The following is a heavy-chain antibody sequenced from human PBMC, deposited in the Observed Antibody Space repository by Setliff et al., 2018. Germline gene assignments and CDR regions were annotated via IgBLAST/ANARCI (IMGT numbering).Heavy chain of an antibody. V-gene: IGHV1-46*01. CDR3: AREAKRNVVVVVAATLVY. CDR2: INPSGGST. Sequence: ASVKVSCKASGYTFTSYYMHWVRQAPGQGLEWMGIINPSGGSTSYAQKFQGRVTMTRDTSTSTVYMELSSLRSEDTAVYYCAREAKRNVVVVVAATLVYWGQGTLVTVS. D-gene: IGHD2-15*01. CDR1: GYTFTSYY. J-gene: IGHJ4*02.